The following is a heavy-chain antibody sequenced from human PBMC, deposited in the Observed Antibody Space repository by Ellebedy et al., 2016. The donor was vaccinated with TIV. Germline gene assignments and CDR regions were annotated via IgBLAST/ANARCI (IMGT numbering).Heavy chain of an antibody. D-gene: IGHD3-16*01. Sequence: MPSETLSLTCTVSGGSISSYYWSWIRQPPGKGLEWIGYIYYSGSTNYNPSLKSRVTISVDTSKNQFSLKLSSVTAADTAVDDFARGGEKSDRWPLDPWGQGTLVTVSS. CDR1: GGSISSYY. V-gene: IGHV4-59*01. CDR3: ARGGEKSDRWPLDP. J-gene: IGHJ5*02. CDR2: IYYSGST.